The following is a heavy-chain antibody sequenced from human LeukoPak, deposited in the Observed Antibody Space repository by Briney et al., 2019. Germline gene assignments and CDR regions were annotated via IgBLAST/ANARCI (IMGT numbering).Heavy chain of an antibody. D-gene: IGHD3-10*01. CDR3: ARGPLGVLP. CDR1: GGSFSGYY. Sequence: PSETLSLTCAVYGGSFSGYYWSWIRQPPGKGLGWIGEINHSGSTNYNPSLKSRVTISVDTSKNQFSLKLSSVTAADTAVYYCARGPLGVLPWGQGTLVTVSS. CDR2: INHSGST. V-gene: IGHV4-34*01. J-gene: IGHJ5*02.